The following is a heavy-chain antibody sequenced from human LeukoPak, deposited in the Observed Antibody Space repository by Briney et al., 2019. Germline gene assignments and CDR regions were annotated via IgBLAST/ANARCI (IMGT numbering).Heavy chain of an antibody. D-gene: IGHD4-17*01. CDR3: ASHHDCGDYFDY. Sequence: SETLSLTCTVSGGSISSYYWSWIRQPAGKGLEWIGRIYTSGSTNYNPSLKSRVTMSVDTSKNQFSLKLSSVTAADTAVYYCASHHDCGDYFDYWGQGTLVTVSS. CDR2: IYTSGST. J-gene: IGHJ4*02. V-gene: IGHV4-4*07. CDR1: GGSISSYY.